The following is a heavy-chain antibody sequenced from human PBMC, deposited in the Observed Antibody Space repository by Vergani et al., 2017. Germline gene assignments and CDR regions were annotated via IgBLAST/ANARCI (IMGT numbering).Heavy chain of an antibody. CDR2: IITIFGTA. V-gene: IGHV1-69*13. J-gene: IGHJ6*02. CDR3: ARDSGSSWYYYYYGMDV. CDR1: GGTFSSYA. D-gene: IGHD6-13*01. Sequence: QVQLVQSGAEVKKPGSSVKVSCKASGGTFSSYAISWVRQAPGQGLEWMGRIITIFGTANYAQKFQGRVTITADESTSTAYMELSSLRSEDTAVYYCARDSGSSWYYYYYGMDVWGQGTTVTVSS.